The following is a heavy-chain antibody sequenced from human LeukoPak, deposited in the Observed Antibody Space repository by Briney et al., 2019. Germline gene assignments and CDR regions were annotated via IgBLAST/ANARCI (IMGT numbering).Heavy chain of an antibody. CDR2: IYHLGST. D-gene: IGHD6-13*01. J-gene: IGHJ4*02. CDR1: GDSISGFY. V-gene: IGHV4-59*12. CDR3: ARGGVFMAAGTFGC. Sequence: PSETLSLTCTVSGDSISGFYWSWIRQPPGKGLEWIGYIYHLGSTNYNPSLNGRVTISVDTSENQFSLRLTSVTAADTAVYYCARGGVFMAAGTFGCWGQGTLVTVSS.